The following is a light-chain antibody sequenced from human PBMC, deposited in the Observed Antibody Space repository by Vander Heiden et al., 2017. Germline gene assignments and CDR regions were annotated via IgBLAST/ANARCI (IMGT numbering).Light chain of an antibody. V-gene: IGKV3-11*01. CDR3: YQRRNGPLA. CDR1: QSVSSY. Sequence: EIVLTQSAATLSLSPGERATLSCRASQSVSSYLAWYQQKPGQAPRLLIYDASNSVTGIPATLSGCRSGTDFTLTMSSIVTEAFAVYYCYQRRNGPLAYGGRTKVEIK. J-gene: IGKJ4*01. CDR2: DAS.